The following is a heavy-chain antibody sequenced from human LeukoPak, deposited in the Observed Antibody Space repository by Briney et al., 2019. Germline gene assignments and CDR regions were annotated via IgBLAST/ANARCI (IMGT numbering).Heavy chain of an antibody. V-gene: IGHV1-2*02. Sequence: RASVKVSCKASGYTFTGYYMHWVRQAPGQGLEWMGWINPNSGDTNCGQKFQGRLTMTRDTSISTAYMELSSLRSDDTAVYYCARVRMTTVTADAFGIWGQGTMVTVSS. D-gene: IGHD4-17*01. J-gene: IGHJ3*02. CDR3: ARVRMTTVTADAFGI. CDR1: GYTFTGYY. CDR2: INPNSGDT.